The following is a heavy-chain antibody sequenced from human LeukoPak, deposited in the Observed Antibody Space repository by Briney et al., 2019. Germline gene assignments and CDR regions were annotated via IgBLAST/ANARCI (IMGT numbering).Heavy chain of an antibody. CDR1: GYTFTSYG. V-gene: IGHV1-18*01. CDR2: ISAYNGNT. D-gene: IGHD6-6*01. CDR3: ARESYSSSSLAIYYFDY. J-gene: IGHJ4*02. Sequence: ASVKVSCKASGYTFTSYGISWVRQAPGQGLEWMGWISAYNGNTNYAQKLQGRVTMTTDTSTSTAYMELRSLRSDDTAVYYCARESYSSSSLAIYYFDYWGQGTLVTVSS.